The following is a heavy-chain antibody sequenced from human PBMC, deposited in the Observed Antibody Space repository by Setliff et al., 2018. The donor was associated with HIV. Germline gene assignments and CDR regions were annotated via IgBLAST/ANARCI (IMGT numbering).Heavy chain of an antibody. D-gene: IGHD3-22*01. CDR1: GESISGSSYS. J-gene: IGHJ4*02. CDR3: ARGGGYDRSGYYPFDY. CDR2: IFYSGST. Sequence: SETLSLTCTVSGESISGSSYSWGWIRQPPGKGPEWIGYIFYSGSTNYNPSLKSRVTMSVDTSKNQFSLKLSSVTAADTAVYYCARGGGYDRSGYYPFDYWGQGTPVTVSS. V-gene: IGHV4-61*05.